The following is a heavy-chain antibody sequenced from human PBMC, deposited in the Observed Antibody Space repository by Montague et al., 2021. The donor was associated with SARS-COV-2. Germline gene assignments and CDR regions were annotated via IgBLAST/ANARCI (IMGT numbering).Heavy chain of an antibody. V-gene: IGHV2-70*01. CDR1: GFSLSTSGMC. CDR2: XDWXDDK. J-gene: IGHJ4*02. D-gene: IGHD6-13*01. CDR3: ARIFDSSWPTFDY. Sequence: PALVKPTQTLTLTCTFSGFSLSTSGMCVSWIRQPPGKALEWLALXDWXDDKYYSTSLKTRLTISKDTSKNQVVLTMTNMDPVDTATYYCARIFDSSWPTFDYGGQGTLVTVSS.